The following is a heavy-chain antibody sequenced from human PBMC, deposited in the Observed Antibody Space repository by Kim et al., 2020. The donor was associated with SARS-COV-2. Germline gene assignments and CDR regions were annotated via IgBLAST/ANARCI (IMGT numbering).Heavy chain of an antibody. Sequence: GGSLRLSCAASGFTVSSNYMSWVRQAPGKGLEWVSVIYSGGSTYYADSVKGRFTISRDNSKNTLYLQMNSLRAEDTAVYYCASTYYYGSGSYYMIWYYGMDVWGQGTTVTVSS. J-gene: IGHJ6*02. D-gene: IGHD3-10*01. CDR2: IYSGGST. CDR1: GFTVSSNY. V-gene: IGHV3-66*01. CDR3: ASTYYYGSGSYYMIWYYGMDV.